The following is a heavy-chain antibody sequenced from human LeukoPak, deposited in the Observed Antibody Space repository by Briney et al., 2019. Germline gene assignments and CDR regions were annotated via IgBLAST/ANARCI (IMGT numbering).Heavy chain of an antibody. CDR2: IRSKAYGGTT. J-gene: IGHJ4*02. V-gene: IGHV3-49*04. CDR3: TRLDGYSGYYPPEDY. Sequence: GGSLRLSCTASGFTFGDYAMSWVRQAPGKGLEWVGFIRSKAYGGTTEYAASVKGGFTISRDDSKSIAYLQMNSLKTEDTAVYYCTRLDGYSGYYPPEDYWGQGTLVTVSS. D-gene: IGHD5-12*01. CDR1: GFTFGDYA.